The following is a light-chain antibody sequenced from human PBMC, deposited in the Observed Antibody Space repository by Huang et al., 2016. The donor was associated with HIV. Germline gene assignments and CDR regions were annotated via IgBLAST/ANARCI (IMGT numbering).Light chain of an antibody. V-gene: IGKV3-11*01. CDR1: QSVSSY. CDR3: QQRSNWRT. J-gene: IGKJ4*01. Sequence: EIVLTQSPATLSLSPGERATLSCRASQSVSSYLAWYQQKPGQAPRLLIYEASNRATGIPARLSGSGSGTDVTLTISSLEPEDFAVYYCQQRSNWRTFGGGTKVEIK. CDR2: EAS.